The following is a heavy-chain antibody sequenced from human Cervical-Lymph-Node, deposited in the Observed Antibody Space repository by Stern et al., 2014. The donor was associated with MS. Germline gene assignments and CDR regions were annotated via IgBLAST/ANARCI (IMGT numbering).Heavy chain of an antibody. CDR2: IWYDGSNK. Sequence: VQLVESGGGVVQPGRSLRLSCAASGFTFSSYGMHWVRQAPGKGLEWVAVIWYDGSNKYYDDSVKGRFTISRDNSKNTLYLQMTSLRAEDTAVYYCARDRHDLGYCSGGSCYLPDYWGQGTLVTVSS. J-gene: IGHJ4*02. CDR1: GFTFSSYG. V-gene: IGHV3-33*01. CDR3: ARDRHDLGYCSGGSCYLPDY. D-gene: IGHD2-15*01.